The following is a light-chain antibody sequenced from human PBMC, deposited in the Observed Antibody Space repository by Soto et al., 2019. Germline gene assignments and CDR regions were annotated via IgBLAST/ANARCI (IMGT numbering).Light chain of an antibody. CDR3: TSYTSGSTSCV. CDR2: EVS. V-gene: IGLV2-14*01. J-gene: IGLJ1*01. CDR1: SSDVGGYNY. Sequence: QSALTQPASVSGSPGQSITISCTGTSSDVGGYNYVSWYQQHPGKAPKLMVYEVSNRPSGVSNRFSGSKSGNTASLTISGLQAEDEADYYCTSYTSGSTSCVFGTGTKGTVL.